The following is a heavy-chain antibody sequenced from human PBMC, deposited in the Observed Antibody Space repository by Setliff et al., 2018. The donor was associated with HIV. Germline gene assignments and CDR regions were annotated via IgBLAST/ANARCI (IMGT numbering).Heavy chain of an antibody. CDR1: GGSLSSSNYY. D-gene: IGHD6-13*01. J-gene: IGHJ6*03. V-gene: IGHV4-39*01. Sequence: PSETLSLTCTVSGGSLSSSNYYCAWIRQPPGKGLEWIGSIYYSGATYYKPSLKSRLTIAIDTSKNQFSLKVNSVTAADTAVYYCARGARLLAGYSDRWDYYYMAVWGKGTTVTVSS. CDR2: IYYSGAT. CDR3: ARGARLLAGYSDRWDYYYMAV.